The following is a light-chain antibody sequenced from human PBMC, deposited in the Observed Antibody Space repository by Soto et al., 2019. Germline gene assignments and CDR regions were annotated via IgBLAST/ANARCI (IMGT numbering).Light chain of an antibody. CDR2: DVS. J-gene: IGLJ3*02. CDR3: SSYTTSSTLV. Sequence: QSALTQPASVSGSPGQSITISCTGTTSDVDAYNYVYWYQQHPGKAPKLMIYDVSDRPSGVSNRFSGSKSGSTASLTISGLQAEDEADYYCSSYTTSSTLVFGGGTKLTVL. V-gene: IGLV2-14*01. CDR1: TSDVDAYNY.